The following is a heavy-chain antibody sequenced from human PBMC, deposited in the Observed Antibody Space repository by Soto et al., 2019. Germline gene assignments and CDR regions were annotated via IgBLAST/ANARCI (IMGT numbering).Heavy chain of an antibody. V-gene: IGHV1-18*01. D-gene: IGHD1-26*01. CDR1: GYTFTSYG. J-gene: IGHJ6*02. Sequence: ASVKVSCKASGYTFTSYGISWVRQAPGQGLDWMGWISAYNGNTNYAQKLQGRVTMTTDTSTSTAYMELRSLRSDDTAVYYCARERGLIVGATPYYYGMDVWGQGTTVTVSS. CDR2: ISAYNGNT. CDR3: ARERGLIVGATPYYYGMDV.